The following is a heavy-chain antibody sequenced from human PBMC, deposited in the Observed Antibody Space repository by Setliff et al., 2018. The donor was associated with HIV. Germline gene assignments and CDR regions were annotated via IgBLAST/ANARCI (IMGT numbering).Heavy chain of an antibody. J-gene: IGHJ3*02. CDR2: ISTYNDNT. D-gene: IGHD4-17*01. V-gene: IGHV1-18*01. Sequence: ASVKVSCKASGYTFTSHGISWVRQAPGQGLEWMGWISTYNDNTNYAQKLQGRVTMTTETSTSTAYMELRSLRTDDTAVYYCARHDGLRSVHGAFEIWGQGTTVTVSS. CDR3: ARHDGLRSVHGAFEI. CDR1: GYTFTSHG.